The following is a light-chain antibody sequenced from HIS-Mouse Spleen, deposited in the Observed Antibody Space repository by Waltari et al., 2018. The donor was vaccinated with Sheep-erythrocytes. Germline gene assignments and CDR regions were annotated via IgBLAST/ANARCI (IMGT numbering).Light chain of an antibody. CDR3: SSYTSSSSYV. Sequence: LTQPASVSGSPVQSITISCTGTSSDVGGYNYVSWYQQHPGKAPKLMIYYVSNRPSGVSTRFSGSKSGNTASLTISGLQAEDEADYYCSSYTSSSSYVFGTGTKVTVL. V-gene: IGLV2-14*03. CDR1: SSDVGGYNY. CDR2: YVS. J-gene: IGLJ1*01.